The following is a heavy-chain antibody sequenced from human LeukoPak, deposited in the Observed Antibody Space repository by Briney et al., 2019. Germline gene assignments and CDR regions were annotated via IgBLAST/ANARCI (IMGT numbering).Heavy chain of an antibody. Sequence: ASVKVSCKASGYTFTDYYIHWVRQAPGQGLEWMGRINPNSGGTNYAQKFQGRVTMTRDTSISTTYMDLSRLRSDDTAVYYCARDYEAVAGFDYWGQGTLVTVSS. CDR3: ARDYEAVAGFDY. D-gene: IGHD6-19*01. J-gene: IGHJ4*02. CDR1: GYTFTDYY. V-gene: IGHV1-2*06. CDR2: INPNSGGT.